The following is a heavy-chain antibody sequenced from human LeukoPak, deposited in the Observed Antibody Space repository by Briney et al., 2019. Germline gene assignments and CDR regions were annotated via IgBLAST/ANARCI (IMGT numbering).Heavy chain of an antibody. V-gene: IGHV1-46*01. CDR2: INPSGGST. J-gene: IGHJ4*02. D-gene: IGHD2-2*02. Sequence: ASVKVSCKASGYTFTSYYMHWVRQAPGQGLEWMGIINPSGGSTSYAQKFQGRVTMTRDMSTSTVYMELSSLRSEDTAVYYCARRHCSSTSCYIPFDYRGQGTLVTVSS. CDR3: ARRHCSSTSCYIPFDY. CDR1: GYTFTSYY.